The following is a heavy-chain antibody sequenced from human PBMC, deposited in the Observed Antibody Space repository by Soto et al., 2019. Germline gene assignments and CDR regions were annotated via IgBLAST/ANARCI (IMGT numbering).Heavy chain of an antibody. CDR1: GGSISSYY. J-gene: IGHJ4*02. CDR3: ARAPGRPDDILTGDPPAGYFDY. V-gene: IGHV4-4*07. D-gene: IGHD3-9*01. Sequence: SWETLSLSCTVSGGSISSYYWSWIRQPAGKGLEWIGRIYTSGSTNYKPSLKSRVTMSVDTSKNQFSLQLNSVTAADTAVYYCARAPGRPDDILTGDPPAGYFDYWGQGTMVTVSS. CDR2: IYTSGST.